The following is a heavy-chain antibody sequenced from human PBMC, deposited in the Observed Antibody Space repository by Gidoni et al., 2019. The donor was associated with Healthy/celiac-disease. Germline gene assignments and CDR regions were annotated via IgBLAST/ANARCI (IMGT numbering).Heavy chain of an antibody. V-gene: IGHV3-9*01. D-gene: IGHD1-26*01. J-gene: IGHJ6*02. Sequence: EVQLVESGGGLVQPGRSLRLSCAASGFTFDDYAMHWVRQAPGKGLEWVLGISWNSGSIGYADSVKGRFTISRDNAKNSLYLQMNSLRAEDTALYYCAKDRGSPASFSGMDVWGQGTTVTVSS. CDR1: GFTFDDYA. CDR3: AKDRGSPASFSGMDV. CDR2: ISWNSGSI.